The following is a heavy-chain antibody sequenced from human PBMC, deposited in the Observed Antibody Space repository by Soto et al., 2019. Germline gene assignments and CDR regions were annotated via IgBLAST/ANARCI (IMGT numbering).Heavy chain of an antibody. Sequence: QVQLVQSGAEVKKPGASVKVSCKASGYTFTSYGISWVRQAPGQGLEWMGWISAYNGNTNYAQKLQGRVTMTTDTSARTAYQELRQLGSEDPAFYYGPVVLGSYDSYWFFELWGRGPLVTASS. CDR1: GYTFTSYG. D-gene: IGHD5-18*01. V-gene: IGHV1-18*04. J-gene: IGHJ2*01. CDR2: ISAYNGNT. CDR3: PVVLGSYDSYWFFEL.